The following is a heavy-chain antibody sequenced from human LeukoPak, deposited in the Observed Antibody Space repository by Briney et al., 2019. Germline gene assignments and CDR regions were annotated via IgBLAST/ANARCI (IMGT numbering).Heavy chain of an antibody. D-gene: IGHD6-13*01. J-gene: IGHJ4*02. CDR2: IIPIFGTA. V-gene: IGHV1-69*01. CDR3: AIRIAAAGIDY. Sequence: SVKVSCRASGGTFSSYAISWVRQAPGQGLEWMGGIIPIFGTANYAQKFQGRVTITADESTSTAYMELSGLRSEDTAVYYCAIRIAAAGIDYWGQGTLVTVSS. CDR1: GGTFSSYA.